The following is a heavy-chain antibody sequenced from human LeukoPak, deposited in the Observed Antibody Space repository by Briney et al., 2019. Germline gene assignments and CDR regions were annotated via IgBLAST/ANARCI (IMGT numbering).Heavy chain of an antibody. D-gene: IGHD3-22*01. J-gene: IGHJ3*02. Sequence: GGSLRLSCAASGFTFSSYTMNWVRQAPGKGLEWVSSISSSSSYIYYADSVKGRFTISRDNAKNSLYLRMNSLRAEDTAVYYCTRAYYYDSSGDDAFDIWGQGTMVTVSS. CDR3: TRAYYYDSSGDDAFDI. CDR1: GFTFSSYT. CDR2: ISSSSSYI. V-gene: IGHV3-21*01.